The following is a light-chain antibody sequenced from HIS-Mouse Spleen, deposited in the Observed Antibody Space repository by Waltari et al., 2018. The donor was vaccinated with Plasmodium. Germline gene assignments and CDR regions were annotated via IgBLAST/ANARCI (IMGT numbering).Light chain of an antibody. CDR2: EVS. CDR3: SSYAGSSNVV. Sequence: QSALTQPPSASGSPGQSVTISCTGTSSDVGGYNYVSWYQQPPGKAPKLMVYEVSKRPSGVPYRCSGSKSANTASLTVSGLQAEEEADYYCSSYAGSSNVVFGGGTKLTVL. J-gene: IGLJ2*01. CDR1: SSDVGGYNY. V-gene: IGLV2-8*01.